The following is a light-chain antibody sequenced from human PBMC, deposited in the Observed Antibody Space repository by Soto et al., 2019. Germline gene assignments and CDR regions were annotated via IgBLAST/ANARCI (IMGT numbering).Light chain of an antibody. V-gene: IGLV2-14*01. CDR2: EVS. J-gene: IGLJ1*01. Sequence: QSALTQPASVSGSPGQSITISCTGTSSDVGGYNYVSRYQQHPGKAPKLMIYEVSNRPSGVSNRFSGSKSGNTASLTISGLQAEDEGDYYGSSYISSSTPYVFGTGTKVTVL. CDR1: SSDVGGYNY. CDR3: SSYISSSTPYV.